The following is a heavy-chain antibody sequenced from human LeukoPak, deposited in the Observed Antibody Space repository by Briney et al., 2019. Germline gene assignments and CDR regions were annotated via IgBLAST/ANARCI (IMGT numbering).Heavy chain of an antibody. D-gene: IGHD1-1*01. CDR1: GFTFSSSW. CDR3: AKGNWRYFDY. V-gene: IGHV3-74*03. CDR2: ISSSGSYT. Sequence: GGSLRLSCAASGFTFSSSWMEWVRQAPGKGLVWVSRISSSGSYTAYADSVKGRFTISRDNAQNTLYLQMNSLRAEDTAVYYCAKGNWRYFDYWGQGTLVTVSS. J-gene: IGHJ4*02.